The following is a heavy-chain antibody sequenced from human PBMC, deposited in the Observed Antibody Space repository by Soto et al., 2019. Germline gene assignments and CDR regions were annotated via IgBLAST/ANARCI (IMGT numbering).Heavy chain of an antibody. Sequence: PGGSLRLSCAGSGLTFSNSEMHWVRQAPGKGLEWLSYISTGGSTIFYADSVEGRFTISRDNDKNSLSLQMDSLRADDTGVYYCARGSPQFWQLFDNWGQGALVTVSS. CDR2: ISTGGSTI. J-gene: IGHJ4*02. V-gene: IGHV3-48*03. CDR1: GLTFSNSE. D-gene: IGHD3-3*01. CDR3: ARGSPQFWQLFDN.